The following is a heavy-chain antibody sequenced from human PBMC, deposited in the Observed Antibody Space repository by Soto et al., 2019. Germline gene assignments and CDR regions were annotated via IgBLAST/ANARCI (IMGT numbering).Heavy chain of an antibody. J-gene: IGHJ4*02. Sequence: GGSLRLSCAASGFTFSSYAMSWVHQAPGKGLEWVSTISGSGGSTYYADSVKGRFTISRDNSKNTLYLQMNSLRDEDTAVYYCAKDQDSSGSYYFNYWGQGTLVTVSS. D-gene: IGHD3-22*01. CDR3: AKDQDSSGSYYFNY. CDR1: GFTFSSYA. CDR2: ISGSGGST. V-gene: IGHV3-23*01.